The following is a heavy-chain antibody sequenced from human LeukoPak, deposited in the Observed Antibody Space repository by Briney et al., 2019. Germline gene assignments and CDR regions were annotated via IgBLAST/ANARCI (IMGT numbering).Heavy chain of an antibody. CDR2: IYTSGST. D-gene: IGHD3-9*01. Sequence: PSETLSLTCTVSGGSISTYYWSWIRQPAGKGLEWIGRIYTSGSTNYNPSLKSRVTMSVDTSKNQFSLKLGSVTAADTAVYYCAREDHDILTGYPNWFDPWGQGTLVTVSS. V-gene: IGHV4-4*07. CDR3: AREDHDILTGYPNWFDP. J-gene: IGHJ5*02. CDR1: GGSISTYY.